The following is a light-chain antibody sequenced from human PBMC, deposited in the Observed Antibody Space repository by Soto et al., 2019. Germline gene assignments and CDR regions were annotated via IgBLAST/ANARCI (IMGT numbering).Light chain of an antibody. J-gene: IGKJ5*01. CDR3: QQYNNWPPIT. CDR2: DAS. V-gene: IGKV3-11*01. CDR1: QSVNTY. Sequence: EIVLTQSPSTLSFSPVERSTLSFIASQSVNTYLGWYQQRPGQAPILLIYDASNRATGIPARFSGSGSGTDFTLTISDVEPEDFAVYYCQQYNNWPPITFGQGTRLEI.